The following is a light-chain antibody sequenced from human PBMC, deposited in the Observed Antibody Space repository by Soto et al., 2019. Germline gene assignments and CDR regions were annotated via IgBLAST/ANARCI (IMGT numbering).Light chain of an antibody. J-gene: IGLJ1*01. Sequence: QSYLTQPPSASGSPGQSVTISCPGMSIDVGGYNYVSWYQQHPGRAPKLMIYEVSKRPSGVPDRFSGSKSGNTASLTVSGLQAEDEADYYCSSYAGSNNFEVFGTGTKVTVL. V-gene: IGLV2-8*01. CDR2: EVS. CDR1: SIDVGGYNY. CDR3: SSYAGSNNFEV.